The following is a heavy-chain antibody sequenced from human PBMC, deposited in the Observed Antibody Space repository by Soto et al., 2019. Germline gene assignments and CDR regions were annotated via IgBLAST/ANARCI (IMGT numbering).Heavy chain of an antibody. J-gene: IGHJ4*02. D-gene: IGHD3-9*01. V-gene: IGHV3-23*01. CDR1: GFTFTSYG. Sequence: AGGSLRLSCTASGFTFTSYGMGWVRQAPGKGLQWVSTIRGDGGQTHYTDSVKGRFSISRDNSKNTVYLQMDSLRAEDTAMYFCARDVGLDSDDFFAYWGQGTQVTVSS. CDR3: ARDVGLDSDDFFAY. CDR2: IRGDGGQT.